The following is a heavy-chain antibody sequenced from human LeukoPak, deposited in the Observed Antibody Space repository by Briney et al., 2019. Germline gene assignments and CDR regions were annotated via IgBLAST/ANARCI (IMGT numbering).Heavy chain of an antibody. CDR3: AKETTTVTDWFDP. D-gene: IGHD4-17*01. V-gene: IGHV3-30*18. J-gene: IGHJ5*02. CDR1: GFTFSSYG. CDR2: ISYDGSNK. Sequence: GGSLRLSCAASGFTFSSYGMHWVHQAPGKGLEWVAVISYDGSNKYYADSVKGRFTISRDNSKNTLYLQMNSLRAEDTAVYYCAKETTTVTDWFDPWGQGTLVTVSS.